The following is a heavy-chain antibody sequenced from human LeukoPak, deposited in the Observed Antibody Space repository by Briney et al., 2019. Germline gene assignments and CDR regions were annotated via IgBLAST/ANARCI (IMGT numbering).Heavy chain of an antibody. J-gene: IGHJ5*02. Sequence: GGSLRLSCAASGFTFSDYYMSWIRQAPGKGLEWVSYISSSGSTIYYADSVKGRFTISRDNAKNSLYLQMNSLRAEDTAVYYCARAGTTYPQRWFDPWGQGTLVTVSS. CDR1: GFTFSDYY. D-gene: IGHD1-7*01. CDR2: ISSSGSTI. CDR3: ARAGTTYPQRWFDP. V-gene: IGHV3-11*04.